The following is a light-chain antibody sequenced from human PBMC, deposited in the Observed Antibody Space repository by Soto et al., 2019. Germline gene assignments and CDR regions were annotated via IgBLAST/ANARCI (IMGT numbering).Light chain of an antibody. V-gene: IGKV3-11*01. J-gene: IGKJ4*01. Sequence: EIVLTQSPATLSLSPGERATLSCRASQSVSRYLAWYQKKPGQAPRLLISDASNRASGIPARFSGSGSGTDFTLTVSSLEPEDFAVYYCQPRRDWPLTFGGGTKVEI. CDR3: QPRRDWPLT. CDR2: DAS. CDR1: QSVSRY.